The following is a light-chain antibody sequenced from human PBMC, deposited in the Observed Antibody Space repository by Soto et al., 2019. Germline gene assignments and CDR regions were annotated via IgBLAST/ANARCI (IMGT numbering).Light chain of an antibody. Sequence: DIQMTQSPSSLSASVGDRVTITCRASQGISNYLAWYQQKPGKVPKLLIYAASTLQSGVPSRFSGSGSGTDFTLTSSSLQPEDVATYYCQKYNSAPRVTFGQGTRLEIK. J-gene: IGKJ5*01. CDR2: AAS. CDR1: QGISNY. CDR3: QKYNSAPRVT. V-gene: IGKV1-27*01.